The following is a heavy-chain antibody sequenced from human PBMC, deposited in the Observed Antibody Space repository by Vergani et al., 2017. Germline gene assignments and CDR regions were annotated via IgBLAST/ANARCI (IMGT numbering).Heavy chain of an antibody. Sequence: QVHLVESGGGVVQPGRSLRLSCVVSGFTSSYYGMHWVRQAPGKGLEWVAVISYDGTQKYYADSVKGRFTIARDNSKSTPYLPLNSLRTEDTAVYYCATKSCGTPGCQIGYVREWGQGTMVTVSS. CDR3: ATKSCGTPGCQIGYVRE. CDR2: ISYDGTQK. CDR1: GFTSSYYG. V-gene: IGHV3-30*03. D-gene: IGHD1-1*01. J-gene: IGHJ1*01.